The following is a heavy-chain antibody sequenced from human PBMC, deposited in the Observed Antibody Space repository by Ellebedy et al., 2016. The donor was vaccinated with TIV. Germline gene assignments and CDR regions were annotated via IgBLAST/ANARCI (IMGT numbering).Heavy chain of an antibody. V-gene: IGHV4-30-4*01. CDR1: GDSIDSGDHW. Sequence: MPSETLSLTCSVSGDSIDSGDHWWSWIRQPPGKGLEWIGYIYYSGITYYNPSLKSRVSISVDTSKQQFSLKLSSVNAADKAVDYCDRGSLGEIAFFDYWGQGTLITVSS. CDR2: IYYSGIT. CDR3: DRGSLGEIAFFDY. D-gene: IGHD3-16*01. J-gene: IGHJ4*02.